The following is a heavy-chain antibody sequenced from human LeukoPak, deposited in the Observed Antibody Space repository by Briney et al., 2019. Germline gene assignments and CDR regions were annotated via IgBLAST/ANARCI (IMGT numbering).Heavy chain of an antibody. J-gene: IGHJ4*02. Sequence: GASVKVSCKASGGTFSSYAISWVRQAPGQGLEWMGRIIPILGIANYAQKFQGRVTITADKSTSTAYMELSSLRSEDTAVYYCARDAPNYYYDSSGYPEDYWGQGTLVTVSS. D-gene: IGHD3-22*01. V-gene: IGHV1-69*04. CDR1: GGTFSSYA. CDR3: ARDAPNYYYDSSGYPEDY. CDR2: IIPILGIA.